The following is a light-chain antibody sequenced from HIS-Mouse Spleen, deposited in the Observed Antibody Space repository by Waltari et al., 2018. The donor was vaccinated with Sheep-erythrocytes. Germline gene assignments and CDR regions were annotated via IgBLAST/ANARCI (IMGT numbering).Light chain of an antibody. CDR3: CSYAGSYNHV. CDR1: SSDVGGYTY. Sequence: QSALTQPRSVSGSPGQSVTISCPGTSSDVGGYTYVSWYQQHPGKAPTLMIYDVSKRPSGVPDRFSGSKSGNTASLTISGLQAEDEADYYCCSYAGSYNHVFATGTKVTVL. J-gene: IGLJ1*01. CDR2: DVS. V-gene: IGLV2-11*01.